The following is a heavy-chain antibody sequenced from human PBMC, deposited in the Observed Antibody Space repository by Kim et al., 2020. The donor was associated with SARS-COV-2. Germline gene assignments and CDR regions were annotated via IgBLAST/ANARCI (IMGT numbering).Heavy chain of an antibody. V-gene: IGHV4-34*01. J-gene: IGHJ5*02. CDR1: GGSFSGYH. Sequence: SETLSLTCAVYGGSFSGYHWTWIRQPPGKGLEWIGQISYSGSTKYNPSLKSRVTSSIDTSKNQFPLKLNSLTAADTAVYYCARGSPGSWGQGTLVTVSS. CDR2: ISYSGST. CDR3: ARGSPGS.